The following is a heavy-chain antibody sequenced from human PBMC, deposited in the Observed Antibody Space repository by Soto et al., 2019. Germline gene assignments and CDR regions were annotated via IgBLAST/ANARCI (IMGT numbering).Heavy chain of an antibody. CDR3: ARAVARGVKTIYYYYGMDV. J-gene: IGHJ6*02. Sequence: QVQLVQSGAEVKKPGASVKVSCKASGYTFSNFAMHWVRQAPGQRLEWMGWINPGNGNTKYSQTFQGRVNITRDTSASTAYMELSSLRSEDTAVYYCARAVARGVKTIYYYYGMDVWGQGTTVTVSS. V-gene: IGHV1-3*01. CDR2: INPGNGNT. CDR1: GYTFSNFA. D-gene: IGHD3-10*01.